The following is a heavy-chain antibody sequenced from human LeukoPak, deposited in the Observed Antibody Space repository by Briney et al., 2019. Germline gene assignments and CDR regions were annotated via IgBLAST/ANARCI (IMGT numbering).Heavy chain of an antibody. CDR1: GFTFSSYA. J-gene: IGHJ3*02. V-gene: IGHV3-30*04. Sequence: GGSLRLSCAASGFTFSSYAVHWVRQAPGKGLEWVAVISYDGSNKYYADSVKGRFTISRDNSKNTLYLQMNSLRAEDTAVYYCARGATYYYDSSGYPDAFDIWGQGTMVTVSS. D-gene: IGHD3-22*01. CDR2: ISYDGSNK. CDR3: ARGATYYYDSSGYPDAFDI.